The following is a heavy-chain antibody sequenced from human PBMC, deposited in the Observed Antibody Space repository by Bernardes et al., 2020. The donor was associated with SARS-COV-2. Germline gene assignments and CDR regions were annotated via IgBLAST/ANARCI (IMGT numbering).Heavy chain of an antibody. V-gene: IGHV3-33*01. D-gene: IGHD3-3*01. CDR1: GFTFSSYG. J-gene: IGHJ6*02. CDR3: ARGPYYDFWSGYGLQYYYYYGMDV. Sequence: GGSPRLSCAASGFTFSSYGMHWVRQAPGKGLEWVAVIWYDGSNKYYADSVKGRFTISRDNSKNTLYLQMNSLRAEDTAVYYCARGPYYDFWSGYGLQYYYYYGMDVWGQGTTVTVSS. CDR2: IWYDGSNK.